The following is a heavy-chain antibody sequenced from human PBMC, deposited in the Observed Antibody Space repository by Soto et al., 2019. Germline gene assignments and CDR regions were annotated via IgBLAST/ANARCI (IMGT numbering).Heavy chain of an antibody. J-gene: IGHJ4*02. CDR1: GGSVGTANYY. V-gene: IGHV4-61*01. Sequence: ASETLSLTCTVSGGSVGTANYYWNWIRQSPGKGLEWIAYMHSSGSTNYNPSLRSRVTISVDTSKNQFSLKLSPVTAADTAVYYCASWYKSSWSNFDFWGKGTLVTVSS. D-gene: IGHD6-13*01. CDR3: ASWYKSSWSNFDF. CDR2: MHSSGST.